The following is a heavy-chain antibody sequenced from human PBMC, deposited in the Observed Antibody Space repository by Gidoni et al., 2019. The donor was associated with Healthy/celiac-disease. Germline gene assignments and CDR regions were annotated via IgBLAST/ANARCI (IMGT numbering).Heavy chain of an antibody. D-gene: IGHD6-19*01. Sequence: EVQLVESGGGLVKPGGSLRLSCAASGFTFSNAWMSWVRQAPGKGLEWVGRIKSKTDGGTTDYAAPVKGRFTISRDDSKNTLYLQMNSLKTEDTAVYYCTTNVAVAGRFCDYWGQGTLVTVSS. CDR2: IKSKTDGGTT. J-gene: IGHJ4*02. V-gene: IGHV3-15*01. CDR3: TTNVAVAGRFCDY. CDR1: GFTFSNAW.